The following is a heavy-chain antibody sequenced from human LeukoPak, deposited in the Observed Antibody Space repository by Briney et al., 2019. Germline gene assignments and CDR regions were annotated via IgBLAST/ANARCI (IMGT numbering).Heavy chain of an antibody. CDR1: GGSISSSSYY. V-gene: IGHV4-61*05. CDR2: IYYSGST. D-gene: IGHD1-20*01. Sequence: SETLSLTCTVSGGSISSSSYYWGWIRQPPGKGLEWIGYIYYSGSTNYNPSLKSRVTISVDTSKNQFSLKLSSVTAADTAVYYCARPGITGTTSAFDIWGQGTMVTVSS. J-gene: IGHJ3*02. CDR3: ARPGITGTTSAFDI.